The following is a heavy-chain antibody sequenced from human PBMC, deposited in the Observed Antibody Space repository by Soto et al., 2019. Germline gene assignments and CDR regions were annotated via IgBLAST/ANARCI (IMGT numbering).Heavy chain of an antibody. V-gene: IGHV1-8*01. Sequence: QVQLVQSGAEVKKPGASVKVSCKASGYTFTSYDINWVRQATGQGLEWMGWMNPNSGNTGYAQKFQGRVTMTRNTSISTAYMELSCLRYEDTAVYYCARGRTVTYYDFWSGYYPDTWFDPWGQRTLVIVSS. CDR1: GYTFTSYD. CDR3: ARGRTVTYYDFWSGYYPDTWFDP. J-gene: IGHJ5*02. D-gene: IGHD3-3*01. CDR2: MNPNSGNT.